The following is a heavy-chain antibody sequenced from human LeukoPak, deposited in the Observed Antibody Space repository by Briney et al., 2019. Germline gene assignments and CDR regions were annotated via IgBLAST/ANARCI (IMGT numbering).Heavy chain of an antibody. CDR3: ARTNYDFWSGYFFGY. CDR2: IYTSGST. CDR1: DGSISSGSYY. V-gene: IGHV4-61*02. D-gene: IGHD3-3*01. J-gene: IGHJ4*02. Sequence: SETLSLTCTVPDGSISSGSYYWNWIRQPAGKGLEWIGRIYTSGSTNYNPSLKSRVTISVDTSKNQFSLRLSSVTAADTAVYYCARTNYDFWSGYFFGYWGQGTLVTVSS.